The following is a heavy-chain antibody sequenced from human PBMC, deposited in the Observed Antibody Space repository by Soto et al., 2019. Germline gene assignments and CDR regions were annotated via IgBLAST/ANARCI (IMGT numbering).Heavy chain of an antibody. CDR3: AREILDSSGPYSTY. CDR2: IYYSGST. J-gene: IGHJ4*02. D-gene: IGHD3-22*01. V-gene: IGHV4-31*03. CDR1: GGSISSGGYY. Sequence: SETLSLTCTVSGGSISSGGYYWSWIRQHPGKGLEWIGYIYYSGSTYYNPSLKSRVTISVDTSKNQFSLKLSSVTAADTAVYYCAREILDSSGPYSTYWGQGTMVTLSS.